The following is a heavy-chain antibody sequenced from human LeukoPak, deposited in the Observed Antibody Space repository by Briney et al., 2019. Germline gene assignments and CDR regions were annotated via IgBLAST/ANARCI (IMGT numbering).Heavy chain of an antibody. CDR2: ISSSSSSYI. V-gene: IGHV3-21*01. Sequence: GGSLRLSCAASGFTFSSYSMNWVRQAPGKGLEWVSSISSSSSSYIYYADSVKGRFTISRDNAKNSLYLQMNSLRAGDTAVYYCARDYYGSRRSGWFDPWGQGTLVTVSS. CDR1: GFTFSSYS. CDR3: ARDYYGSRRSGWFDP. D-gene: IGHD3-10*01. J-gene: IGHJ5*02.